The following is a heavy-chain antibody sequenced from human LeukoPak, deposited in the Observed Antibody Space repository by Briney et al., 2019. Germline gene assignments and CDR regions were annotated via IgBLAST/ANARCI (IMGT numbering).Heavy chain of an antibody. D-gene: IGHD5-18*01. CDR3: ARIVPYNFGYIDY. V-gene: IGHV4-61*01. J-gene: IGHJ4*02. CDR1: GGSVTNAYYY. CDR2: IYYSGST. Sequence: SETLSLTCTVSGGSVTNAYYYWIWIRQPPGKGLEWIGYIYYSGSTNYNPSLKSRVTISLDTSKNQFSLKLSSVTAADTAVYYCARIVPYNFGYIDYWGQGTLVTVSS.